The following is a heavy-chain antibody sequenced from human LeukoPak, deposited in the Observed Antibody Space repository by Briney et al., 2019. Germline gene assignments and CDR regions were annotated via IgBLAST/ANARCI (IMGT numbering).Heavy chain of an antibody. V-gene: IGHV1-2*02. CDR1: GYTFTGYY. D-gene: IGHD6-13*01. CDR3: ARDLMKAGSPLDRSRDY. Sequence: ASVKVSCKASGYTFTGYYMHWVRQAPGQGLEWMGWINPNSGGTNYAQKFQGRVTMTRDTSISTAYMELSRLRSDDTAVYYCARDLMKAGSPLDRSRDYWGQGTLVTVSS. J-gene: IGHJ4*02. CDR2: INPNSGGT.